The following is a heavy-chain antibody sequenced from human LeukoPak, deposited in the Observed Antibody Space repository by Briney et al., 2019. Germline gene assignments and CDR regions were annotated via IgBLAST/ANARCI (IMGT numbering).Heavy chain of an antibody. Sequence: GASVKVSCKASGFTFTSSAVQWVRQARGQRLEWIGWIVVGSGNTNCAQKFQERVTITRDMSTSLVYMELSSLRFEDTAVYYCAAEAAYYYDSRDAFDVWGQGTMVTVSS. CDR2: IVVGSGNT. V-gene: IGHV1-58*01. CDR1: GFTFTSSA. J-gene: IGHJ3*01. CDR3: AAEAAYYYDSRDAFDV. D-gene: IGHD3-22*01.